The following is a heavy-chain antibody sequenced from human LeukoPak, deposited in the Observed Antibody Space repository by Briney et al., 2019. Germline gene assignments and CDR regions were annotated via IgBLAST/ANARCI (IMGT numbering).Heavy chain of an antibody. D-gene: IGHD3-22*01. CDR1: GFTVSSNY. CDR3: ARDSGAYYDSGGYFDY. Sequence: GGFLRLSCAASGFTVSSNYMSWVRQAPGKGLEWVSVIYSGGSTYYADSVKGRFTISRDNSKNTLYLQMNSLRAEDTAVYYCARDSGAYYDSGGYFDYWGQGTLVTVSS. CDR2: IYSGGST. J-gene: IGHJ4*02. V-gene: IGHV3-53*01.